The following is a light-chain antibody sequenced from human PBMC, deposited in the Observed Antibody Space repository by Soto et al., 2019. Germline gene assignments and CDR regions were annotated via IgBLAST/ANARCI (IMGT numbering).Light chain of an antibody. Sequence: EIVMTQSPATLSVSPGERATISCRASQSVSSDLAWYQQKPGQAPRLLIYGASTRATGIPARFSGSRSGTDFTLTINRLEPEDVAVYYCHQYTSSSITLGQGTRLEIK. CDR2: GAS. V-gene: IGKV3-15*01. CDR3: HQYTSSSIT. CDR1: QSVSSD. J-gene: IGKJ5*01.